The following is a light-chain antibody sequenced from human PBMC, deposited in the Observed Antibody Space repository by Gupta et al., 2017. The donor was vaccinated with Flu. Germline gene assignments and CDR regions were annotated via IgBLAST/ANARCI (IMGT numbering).Light chain of an antibody. V-gene: IGKV3-20*01. Sequence: EIVLTQSPGTLSLSPGERATLSCRASQSVSSHYLAWYQQKPGQAPRLLIYGASTRATGIPDRFSGSGSGTDFTLTISRLEPEDFAVYYCQQYGSSPGYTFGQGPSWTSN. CDR1: QSVSSHY. CDR3: QQYGSSPGYT. J-gene: IGKJ2*01. CDR2: GAS.